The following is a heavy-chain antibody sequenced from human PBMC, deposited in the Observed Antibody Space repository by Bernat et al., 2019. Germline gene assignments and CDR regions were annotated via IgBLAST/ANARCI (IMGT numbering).Heavy chain of an antibody. CDR1: GFIFSRYG. Sequence: QVQLVESGGGVVQPGRSLRLSCAASGFIFSRYGMHWVRQAPGKGLEWVAVIWYDGSNKYYGDSVKGQFTISRDDSKNTLYLQMSSLRAEDTAVYYCATSSGWNHFGDHWGQGTLVSVSS. D-gene: IGHD6-19*01. V-gene: IGHV3-33*01. CDR3: ATSSGWNHFGDH. CDR2: IWYDGSNK. J-gene: IGHJ5*02.